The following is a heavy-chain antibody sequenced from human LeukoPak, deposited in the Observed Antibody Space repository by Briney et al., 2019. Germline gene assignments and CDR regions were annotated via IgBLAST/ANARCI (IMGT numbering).Heavy chain of an antibody. V-gene: IGHV1-69*05. CDR3: ARDPLSDPPGDY. CDR2: IIPIFGTS. J-gene: IGHJ4*02. CDR1: GGTFSSYA. Sequence: SVKVSCKASGGTFSSYAISWVRQAPGQGLEWMGRIIPIFGTSNYAQKFQGRVTITTDESTSTAYMELSSLRSEDTAVYYCARDPLSDPPGDYWGQGTLVTVSS.